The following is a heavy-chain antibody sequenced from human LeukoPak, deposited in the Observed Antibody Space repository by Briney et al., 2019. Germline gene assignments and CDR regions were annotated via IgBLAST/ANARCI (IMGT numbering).Heavy chain of an antibody. CDR1: GFTFSSYE. V-gene: IGHV3-48*03. CDR2: ITSSSSTI. Sequence: PGGTLRLSCAASGFTFSSYEMNWVRQVPGKGLEWVSYITSSSSTIYYADSVKGRFTISRDNSKNTLYLQMNSLRAEDTAVYYCAREDDAFDIWGQGTMVTVSS. CDR3: AREDDAFDI. J-gene: IGHJ3*02.